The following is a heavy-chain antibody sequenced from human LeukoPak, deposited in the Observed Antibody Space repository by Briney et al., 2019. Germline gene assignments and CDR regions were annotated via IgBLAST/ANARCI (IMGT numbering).Heavy chain of an antibody. D-gene: IGHD5-18*01. V-gene: IGHV4-39*01. J-gene: IGHJ5*02. CDR3: ARHAGRTYSSHWFDP. Sequence: SETLSLTCTVSGGSISSSSYYWGWIRQPPGKGLEWIGSIYYSGSTYYNPSLKSRVTISVDTSKNQFTLKLSSVTAADTAVYYCARHAGRTYSSHWFDPWGQGTLVTVSS. CDR2: IYYSGST. CDR1: GGSISSSSYY.